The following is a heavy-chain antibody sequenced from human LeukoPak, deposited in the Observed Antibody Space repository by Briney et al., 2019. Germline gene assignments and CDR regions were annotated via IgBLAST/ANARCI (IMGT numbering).Heavy chain of an antibody. D-gene: IGHD3-3*01. CDR3: AGEGYDFWSRYYYYMDV. Sequence: GGSLRLSCTASGFTFGRYAMHWLRQAPGKGLEWVAVISYDGSNKYYADSVKGRFTISRDNSKNTLYLQMNSLRAEDTAVYYCAGEGYDFWSRYYYYMDVWGKGTTVTVSS. J-gene: IGHJ6*03. CDR2: ISYDGSNK. V-gene: IGHV3-30*04. CDR1: GFTFGRYA.